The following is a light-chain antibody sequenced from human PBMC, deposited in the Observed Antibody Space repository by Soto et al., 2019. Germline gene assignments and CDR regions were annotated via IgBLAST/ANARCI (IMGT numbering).Light chain of an antibody. V-gene: IGKV3-20*01. Sequence: EIVMSQSPATLSVSPGERATLSCRASQSVSSSYLAWYQQKPGQAPRLLIYDTSSRATGIPDRFSGSGSGTDFTLTISRLEPEDFSVFYCQQYGTSEIIFGQGTRLEI. CDR2: DTS. CDR1: QSVSSSY. J-gene: IGKJ5*01. CDR3: QQYGTSEII.